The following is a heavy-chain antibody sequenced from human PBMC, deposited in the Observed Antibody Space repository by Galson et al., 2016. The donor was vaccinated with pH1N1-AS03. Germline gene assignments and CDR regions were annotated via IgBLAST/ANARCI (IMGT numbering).Heavy chain of an antibody. CDR1: GFTFTSYS. V-gene: IGHV3-48*01. J-gene: IGHJ4*02. CDR3: ARDAPEAPVCASFDY. D-gene: IGHD2-2*01. CDR2: IRSSGNTI. Sequence: SLRLSCAASGFTFTSYSMNWVRQAPGKGLEWISYIRSSGNTIYYANTVKGRFTTSRDNSKNSVSLQINSLRAEDTAVYYCARDAPEAPVCASFDYWGQGTLVIVSS.